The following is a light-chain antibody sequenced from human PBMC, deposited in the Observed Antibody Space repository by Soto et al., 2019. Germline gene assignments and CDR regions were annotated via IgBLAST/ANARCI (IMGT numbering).Light chain of an antibody. J-gene: IGKJ5*01. Sequence: ILFTQSPATLSFSPGGRATLSRRASQSVSNYLAWYQQKPGQAPRLLMYDASNRATGIPARFSGSGSGTDFTLTISSLEPEDFAVYYCQQRSNWPSITFGQGTRLEIK. V-gene: IGKV3-11*01. CDR1: QSVSNY. CDR3: QQRSNWPSIT. CDR2: DAS.